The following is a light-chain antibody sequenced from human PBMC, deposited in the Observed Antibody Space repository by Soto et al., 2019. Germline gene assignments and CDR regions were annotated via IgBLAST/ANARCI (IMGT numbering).Light chain of an antibody. CDR3: QQYGGSPRT. CDR1: QSINSF. Sequence: DIVMTQSPDSLAVSLGERATINCRASQSINSFLAWYQQRRGQAPRLLIHGASNRATGIPDRFSGSGSGTDFTLTISRLEPEDFAVYYCQQYGGSPRTFGQGTKVEVK. V-gene: IGKV3-20*01. J-gene: IGKJ1*01. CDR2: GAS.